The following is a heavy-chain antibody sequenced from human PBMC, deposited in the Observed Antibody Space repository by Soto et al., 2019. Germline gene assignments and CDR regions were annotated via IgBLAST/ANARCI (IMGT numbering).Heavy chain of an antibody. J-gene: IGHJ4*02. CDR1: GFTFSSFA. V-gene: IGHV3-23*01. CDR2: ITNSADRT. D-gene: IGHD2-15*01. CDR3: AKNPRGAGCYSCFDY. Sequence: EVQLLESGGGLVQPGGSLRLSCAASGFTFSSFAMSWVRQAPGKGLEWVLAITNSADRTYYADSVKGRFTISRDNSKNTLYVQMNSLRAEDTAVYYCAKNPRGAGCYSCFDYWGQGALVTVSS.